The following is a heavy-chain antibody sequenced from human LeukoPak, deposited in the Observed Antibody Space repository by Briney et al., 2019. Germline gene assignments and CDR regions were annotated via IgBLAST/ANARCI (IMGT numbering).Heavy chain of an antibody. CDR1: GGSFSSGSYY. Sequence: PSETLSLTCTVSGGSFSSGSYYWSWIRQPPGKGLEWIGYIYYSGSTNYNPSLKSRVTISVDTSKNQFSLKLSSVTAADTAVYYCAKDRGSSWPTYFDYWGQGTLVTVSS. CDR2: IYYSGST. CDR3: AKDRGSSWPTYFDY. J-gene: IGHJ4*02. D-gene: IGHD6-13*01. V-gene: IGHV4-61*01.